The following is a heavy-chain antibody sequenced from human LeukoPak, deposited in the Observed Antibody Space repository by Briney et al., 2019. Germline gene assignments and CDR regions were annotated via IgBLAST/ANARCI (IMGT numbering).Heavy chain of an antibody. V-gene: IGHV1-69*04. Sequence: ASVKVSCKASGGTFNNYAISWVRQAPGQGLEWMGRVIPILGIANYAQNFQGRVTITADKSTSTAYMELSRLRSDDTAVYYCARVNGLNYYGSGSYLYWGQGTLVTVSS. CDR2: VIPILGIA. J-gene: IGHJ4*02. D-gene: IGHD3-10*01. CDR3: ARVNGLNYYGSGSYLY. CDR1: GGTFNNYA.